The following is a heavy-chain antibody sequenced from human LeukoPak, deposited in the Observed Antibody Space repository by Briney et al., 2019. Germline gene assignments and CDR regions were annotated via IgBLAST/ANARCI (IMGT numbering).Heavy chain of an antibody. CDR2: IYYSGST. CDR1: GGSISSYY. J-gene: IGHJ4*02. D-gene: IGHD3-22*01. V-gene: IGHV4-59*01. CDR3: ARRDSSGYYSY. Sequence: TSETLSPTCTVSGGSISSYYWSWIRQPPGKGLEWIGYIYYSGSTNYNPSLKSRVTISVDTSKNQFSLKLSSVTAADTAVYYCARRDSSGYYSYWGQGTLVTVSS.